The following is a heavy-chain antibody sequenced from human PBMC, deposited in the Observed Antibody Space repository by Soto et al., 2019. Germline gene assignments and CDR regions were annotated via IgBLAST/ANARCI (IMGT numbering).Heavy chain of an antibody. CDR2: MNSDGSST. CDR3: ARHYMVRGRDSNWYDP. Sequence: EVQLVESGGGLVQPGGSLRLSCTTSGFTFSSSWMHCVRQGPGTGLVWVSRMNSDGSSTKYVDSVQGRFTISSDNAKNTLYLQQNNLSAEDTAVYYCARHYMVRGRDSNWYDPWGKGTLVTVSS. D-gene: IGHD3-10*01. J-gene: IGHJ5*02. V-gene: IGHV3-74*01. CDR1: GFTFSSSW.